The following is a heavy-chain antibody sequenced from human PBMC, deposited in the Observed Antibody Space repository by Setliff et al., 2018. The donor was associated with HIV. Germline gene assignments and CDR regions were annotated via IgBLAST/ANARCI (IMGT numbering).Heavy chain of an antibody. CDR3: TTESSGWFDV. Sequence: GGSLRLSCVGTGFAFSTFDMNWVRQAPGKGLEWVGRIKSKSNGGTKDYAAPVKGRFSISRDDSKTMLYLQMSSLKTEDTSVYFCTTESSGWFDVWGQGTLVTVSS. J-gene: IGHJ5*02. V-gene: IGHV3-15*01. CDR1: GFAFSTFD. D-gene: IGHD6-19*01. CDR2: IKSKSNGGTK.